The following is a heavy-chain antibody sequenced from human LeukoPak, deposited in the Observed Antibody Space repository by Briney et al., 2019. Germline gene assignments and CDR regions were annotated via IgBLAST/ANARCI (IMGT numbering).Heavy chain of an antibody. Sequence: GGSLRLSCAASGFTFSNYGMNWVRQAPGKGLEWISYISRGGSTIYYADSVKGRFTISRDNAKNSLYLQMNSLRAEDTAVYYCVRDYYDSSGYYFFDPWGQGTLVTVSS. J-gene: IGHJ5*02. CDR2: ISRGGSTI. CDR1: GFTFSNYG. V-gene: IGHV3-48*03. D-gene: IGHD3-22*01. CDR3: VRDYYDSSGYYFFDP.